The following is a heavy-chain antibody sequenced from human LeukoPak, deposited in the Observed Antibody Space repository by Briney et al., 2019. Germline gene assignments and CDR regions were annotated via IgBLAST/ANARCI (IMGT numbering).Heavy chain of an antibody. CDR1: GGSISSSSYY. CDR3: ASLVVPTSIGDY. D-gene: IGHD2-2*02. CDR2: IYYSGST. V-gene: IGHV4-39*07. J-gene: IGHJ4*02. Sequence: SETLSLTCTVSGGSISSSSYYWGWIRQPPGKGLEWIGSIYYSGSTNYNPSLKSRVTISVDTSKNQFSLKLSSVTAADTAVYYCASLVVPTSIGDYWGQGTLVTVSS.